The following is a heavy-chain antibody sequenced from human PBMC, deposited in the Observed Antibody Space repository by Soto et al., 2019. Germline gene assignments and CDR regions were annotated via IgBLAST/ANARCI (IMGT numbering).Heavy chain of an antibody. CDR1: GFTFSTYG. D-gene: IGHD4-17*01. CDR3: AKDLQSYGDYDYYCYGMDV. J-gene: IGHJ6*02. V-gene: IGHV3-30*18. CDR2: ISYDGTNK. Sequence: QVQLVDSGGGEVQPGRSLTLSCAASGFTFSTYGMHWVRQTPGKGLEWVAVISYDGTNKFYSDSVKGRFTISRDNFKNTLTLQMSSLRADDTAVYSCAKDLQSYGDYDYYCYGMDVWGLGTRVTVSS.